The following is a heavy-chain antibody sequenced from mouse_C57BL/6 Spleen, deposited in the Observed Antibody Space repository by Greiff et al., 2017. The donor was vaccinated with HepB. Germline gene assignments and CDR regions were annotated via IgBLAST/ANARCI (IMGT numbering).Heavy chain of an antibody. CDR3: ARGLITTAVATVYFDY. CDR2: IDPSDSYT. Sequence: VQLQQPGAELVMPGASVKLSCKASGYTFTSYWMHWVKQRPGQGLEWIGEIDPSDSYTNYNQKFKGKSTLTVDKSSSTAYMQLSSLTSEDSAVYYCARGLITTAVATVYFDYWGQGTTLTVSS. V-gene: IGHV1-69*01. J-gene: IGHJ2*01. D-gene: IGHD1-1*01. CDR1: GYTFTSYW.